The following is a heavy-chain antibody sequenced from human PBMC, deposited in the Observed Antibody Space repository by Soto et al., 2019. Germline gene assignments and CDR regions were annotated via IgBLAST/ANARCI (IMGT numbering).Heavy chain of an antibody. Sequence: SETLSLTCTVSGASISSSSYSWGWIRQPPGKGLEWIGSIHHSGNTYYNPSLKSRVTISVDTSKNQFSLTLSSVTAADTAVYYCARRLYYDSSGFKGGAMDVWGQGTTIT. V-gene: IGHV4-39*01. D-gene: IGHD3-22*01. CDR3: ARRLYYDSSGFKGGAMDV. CDR2: IHHSGNT. CDR1: GASISSSSYS. J-gene: IGHJ6*02.